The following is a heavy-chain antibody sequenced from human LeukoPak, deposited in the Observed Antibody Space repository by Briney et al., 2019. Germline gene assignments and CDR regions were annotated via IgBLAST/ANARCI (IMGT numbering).Heavy chain of an antibody. CDR3: ASGITMVRGVITDY. CDR1: GFTFSDYC. V-gene: IGHV3-11*06. Sequence: GGSLRLSCAASGFTFSDYCMSWIRQAPGEGLEWVSYISSSSSYTNYADSVKGRFTISRDNAKNSLYLQMNSLRAEDTAVYYCASGITMVRGVITDYWGQGTLVTVSS. J-gene: IGHJ4*02. D-gene: IGHD3-10*01. CDR2: ISSSSSYT.